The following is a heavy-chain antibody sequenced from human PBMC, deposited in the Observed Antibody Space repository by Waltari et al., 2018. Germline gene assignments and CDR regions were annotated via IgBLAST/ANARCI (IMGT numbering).Heavy chain of an antibody. CDR1: GGSFNDYF. Sequence: QGQLQQWGAGLLKPSETLSLTCTAHGGSFNDYFWTWIRQAPGKGLEWIGESHHNGYTNYNPSLKSRVSISVDTSKREFSLKMTSVTAADTAMYYCARGLIYCSSGSCVGYWGQGTLVTVSS. V-gene: IGHV4-34*01. CDR2: SHHNGYT. J-gene: IGHJ4*02. D-gene: IGHD2-15*01. CDR3: ARGLIYCSSGSCVGY.